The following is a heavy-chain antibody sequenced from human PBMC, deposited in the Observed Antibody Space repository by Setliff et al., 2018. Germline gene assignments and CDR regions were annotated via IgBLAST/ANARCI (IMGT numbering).Heavy chain of an antibody. Sequence: PGESLKISCKGSGYSFSNYWIGWVRQMSGKGLEWMGIIYPADSDTRYSPSFQGQVTISADKSISTAYLQWSSLKASDTAMYYCATLGIDIEGASAHDAFDIWGQGTTVTV. V-gene: IGHV5-51*01. CDR2: IYPADSDT. J-gene: IGHJ3*02. CDR1: GYSFSNYW. CDR3: ATLGIDIEGASAHDAFDI. D-gene: IGHD1-26*01.